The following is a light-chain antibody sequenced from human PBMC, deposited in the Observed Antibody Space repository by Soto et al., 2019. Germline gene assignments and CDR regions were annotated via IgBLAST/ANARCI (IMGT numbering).Light chain of an antibody. V-gene: IGLV2-14*01. Sequence: QSVLTQSASVSGSPGQSITISCTGTSSDVGGYNYVSWYQQHPGKAPKLMIYDVTYRPSGVSNRFSGSKSGNTASLTISGLQAEDEADYYCISYTGSTSYVFGPGTKLTVL. CDR2: DVT. CDR1: SSDVGGYNY. CDR3: ISYTGSTSYV. J-gene: IGLJ1*01.